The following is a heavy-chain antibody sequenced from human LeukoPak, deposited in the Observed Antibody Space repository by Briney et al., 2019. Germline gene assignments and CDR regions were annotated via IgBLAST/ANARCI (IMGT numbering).Heavy chain of an antibody. V-gene: IGHV3-7*01. J-gene: IGHJ4*02. CDR1: GFTFSNYW. Sequence: GGSLRLSCTASGFTFSNYWMHWVRQVPGKGLEWVANIKQDGSEKYYVNSVKGRFTISRDNAKNSLYLQMNSLRAEDTAIYYCAREDDWNYEDYWGQGTLVTVSS. CDR2: IKQDGSEK. D-gene: IGHD1-7*01. CDR3: AREDDWNYEDY.